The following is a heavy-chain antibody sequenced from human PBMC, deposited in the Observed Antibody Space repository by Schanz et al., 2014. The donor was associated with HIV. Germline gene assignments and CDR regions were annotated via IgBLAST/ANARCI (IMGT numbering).Heavy chain of an antibody. CDR3: VRGIATTGGDYWHFDL. J-gene: IGHJ2*01. CDR1: GGSISSGGYY. D-gene: IGHD6-13*01. V-gene: IGHV4-31*03. Sequence: QVQLQESGPGLVKPSQTLSLTCTVSGGSISSGGYYWSWIRQHPGKGLEWIGYISHSGSSYYNPALKSRVTMSLGTSKEAFSLKISSVTAADSAVYFCVRGIATTGGDYWHFDLWGRGTLVTVTT. CDR2: ISHSGSS.